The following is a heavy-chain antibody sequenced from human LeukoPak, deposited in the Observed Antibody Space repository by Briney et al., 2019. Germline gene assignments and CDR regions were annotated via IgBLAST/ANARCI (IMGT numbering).Heavy chain of an antibody. CDR1: GFIVSSDY. D-gene: IGHD2-8*02. CDR3: ASGGKYCTGGACYGD. V-gene: IGHV3-53*01. CDR2: IYSGGST. J-gene: IGHJ4*02. Sequence: GGSLTLSCAASGFIVSSDYISWVRQTPGKGLEWVSVIYSGGSTFYADSVKGRFTISRDNSKNTVYLQMNSLRAEDPAVYYCASGGKYCTGGACYGDWGQGTLVTVSS.